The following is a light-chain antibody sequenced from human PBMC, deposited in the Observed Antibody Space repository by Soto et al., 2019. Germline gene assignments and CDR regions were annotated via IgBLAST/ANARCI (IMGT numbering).Light chain of an antibody. J-gene: IGKJ1*01. Sequence: DIVLTQSPVSLPVTPGESASISCRSSQSLLNSNGYNYLDWYLQRPGQSPHLLIYLGSNRASGVPDRFSGSGSGTDFTLTISRVEAEDVGVYYCMQALQTLPTFGQGTKVEIK. V-gene: IGKV2-28*01. CDR1: QSLLNSNGYNY. CDR2: LGS. CDR3: MQALQTLPT.